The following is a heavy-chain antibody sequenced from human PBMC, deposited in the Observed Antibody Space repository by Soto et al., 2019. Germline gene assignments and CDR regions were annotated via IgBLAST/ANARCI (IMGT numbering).Heavy chain of an antibody. CDR3: VGRASDYYYYGMDV. Sequence: ESVKISCTAPGYRVTLSWFGSVRQIPGKGLEWMGIIYPGDSDTRYSPSFQGQVTISADKSISTASLQWSSLKASDTAMYYCVGRASDYYYYGMDVWGQGTTVTVSS. D-gene: IGHD6-6*01. CDR2: IYPGDSDT. CDR1: GYRVTLSW. V-gene: IGHV5-51*01. J-gene: IGHJ6*02.